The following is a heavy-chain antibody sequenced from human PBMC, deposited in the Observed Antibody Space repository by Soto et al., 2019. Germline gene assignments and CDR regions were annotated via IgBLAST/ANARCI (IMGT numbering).Heavy chain of an antibody. CDR2: IYYSEST. V-gene: IGHV4-59*01. D-gene: IGHD3-16*01. CDR1: GGSISSYY. Sequence: QVQLQESGPGLVKPSETLSLTCTVSGGSISSYYWSWIRQSPGKGLELMAYIYYSESTNYNPSLKSRVTISGDTSKNPFSLKLRSVTAADTAVYYCAREGPGAYFEHWGQGTLVTVSS. J-gene: IGHJ4*02. CDR3: AREGPGAYFEH.